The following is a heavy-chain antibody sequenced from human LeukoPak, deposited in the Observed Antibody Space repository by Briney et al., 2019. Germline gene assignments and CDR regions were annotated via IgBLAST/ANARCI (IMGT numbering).Heavy chain of an antibody. J-gene: IGHJ4*02. V-gene: IGHV3-30*02. CDR3: ATQSITLVVVISPFDY. Sequence: PGGSLGLSCAASGLTFSNFPMHWVRQAPGKGLEWVALIQDDGATTNYVDSVRGRFTISRDNSKSTVYLQMNSLKPDDTAVYYCATQSITLVVVISPFDYWGQGTLVTVSS. D-gene: IGHD3-22*01. CDR1: GLTFSNFP. CDR2: IQDDGATT.